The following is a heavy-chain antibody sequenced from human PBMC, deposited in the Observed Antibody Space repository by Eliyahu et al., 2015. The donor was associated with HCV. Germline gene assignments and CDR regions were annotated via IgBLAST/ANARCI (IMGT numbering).Heavy chain of an antibody. J-gene: IGHJ3*02. CDR1: GGSVSSGSYY. Sequence: QVQLQESGPGLVKPSETLSLTCTVTGGSVSSGSYYWSWIRQPPGKGLEWIGYIHYSGSTNYNPSLKSRVTILVDMSKNQFSLKLSSVTAADTAVYYCARQGYYYGDSGYSAFDIWGQGTMVTVSS. CDR3: ARQGYYYGDSGYSAFDI. V-gene: IGHV4-61*01. CDR2: IHYSGST. D-gene: IGHD3-22*01.